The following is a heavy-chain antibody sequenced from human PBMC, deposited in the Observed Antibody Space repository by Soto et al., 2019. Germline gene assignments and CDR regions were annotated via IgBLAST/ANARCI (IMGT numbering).Heavy chain of an antibody. Sequence: SETLSLTCTVSGGSISSYYWSWIRQPPGKGLEWIGYIYYSGSTNYNPSLKSRVTISVDTSKNQFSLKPSSVTAADTAVYYCARDSREEGFDYWGQGTLVTVSS. J-gene: IGHJ4*02. V-gene: IGHV4-59*01. CDR2: IYYSGST. CDR3: ARDSREEGFDY. D-gene: IGHD1-26*01. CDR1: GGSISSYY.